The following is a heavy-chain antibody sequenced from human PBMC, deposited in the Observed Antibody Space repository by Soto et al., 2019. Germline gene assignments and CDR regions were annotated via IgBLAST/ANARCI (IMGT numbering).Heavy chain of an antibody. J-gene: IGHJ5*02. CDR1: GGSISSYY. CDR3: ARQEVLLWFGEYSNWFDP. Sequence: ASETLSLTCTVSGGSISSYYWSWIRQPPGKGLEWIGYIYYSGSTNYNPSLKSRVTISVDTSKNQFSLKLSSVTAADTAVYYCARQEVLLWFGEYSNWFDPWGQGTLVTVSS. D-gene: IGHD3-10*01. V-gene: IGHV4-59*08. CDR2: IYYSGST.